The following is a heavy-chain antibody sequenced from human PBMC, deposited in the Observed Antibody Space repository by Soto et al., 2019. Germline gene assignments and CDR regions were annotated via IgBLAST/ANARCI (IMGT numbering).Heavy chain of an antibody. CDR3: AGVSGSYYYGMDV. V-gene: IGHV4-4*02. J-gene: IGHJ6*02. CDR1: GGSISSSNW. Sequence: QVQLQESGPGLVKPSGTLSLTCAVSGGSISSSNWWSWVRQPPGKGLEWIGEIYHSGSTNYTPSLKRRVTISVDKSQNQFSLKLSSVTAADTAVYYCAGVSGSYYYGMDVWCQGTTVTVSS. CDR2: IYHSGST. D-gene: IGHD1-26*01.